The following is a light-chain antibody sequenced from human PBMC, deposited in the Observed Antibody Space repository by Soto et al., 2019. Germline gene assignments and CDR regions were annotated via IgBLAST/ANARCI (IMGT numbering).Light chain of an antibody. CDR2: DAS. CDR3: QQYNTWPRT. J-gene: IGKJ1*01. V-gene: IGKV3D-15*01. Sequence: EIVLTQSPATLSLSPGERATLSCRASQSVRNSLLAWYQQKPGQPPRLLIYDASTRATATPERFSGSGSGTEFTLSISSLQSEDFAVYYCQQYNTWPRTFGQGTKVDIK. CDR1: QSVRNSL.